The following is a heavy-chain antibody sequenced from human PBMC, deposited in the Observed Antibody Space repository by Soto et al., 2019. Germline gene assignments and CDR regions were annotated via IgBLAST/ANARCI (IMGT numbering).Heavy chain of an antibody. CDR2: ISSSSSTI. J-gene: IGHJ3*02. Sequence: EVQLVESGGGLVQPGGSLRLSCAASGFTFSSYSMNWVRQAPGKGLECVSYISSSSSTIYYADSVKGRFTISRDNAKNSLYLLMTSLRDEDTAVYYGARDRNDYVWGSYRKPPSAFDIWGQGTMVTVSS. CDR1: GFTFSSYS. CDR3: ARDRNDYVWGSYRKPPSAFDI. V-gene: IGHV3-48*02. D-gene: IGHD3-16*02.